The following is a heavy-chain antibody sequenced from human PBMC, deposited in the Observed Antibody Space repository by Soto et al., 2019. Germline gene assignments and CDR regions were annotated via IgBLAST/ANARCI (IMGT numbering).Heavy chain of an antibody. CDR3: AREQAAAEPSWFDP. Sequence: SETLSLTCTVSGGSISSGDYYWSWIRQPPGKGLEWIGYIYYSGSTYYNPSLKSRVTISVDTSKNQFSLKLSSVTAADTAVYYCAREQAAAEPSWFDPWGQGTLVTVSS. V-gene: IGHV4-30-4*01. D-gene: IGHD6-13*01. CDR2: IYYSGST. J-gene: IGHJ5*02. CDR1: GGSISSGDYY.